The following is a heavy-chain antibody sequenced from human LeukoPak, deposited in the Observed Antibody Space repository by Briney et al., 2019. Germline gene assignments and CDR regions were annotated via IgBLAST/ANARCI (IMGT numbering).Heavy chain of an antibody. CDR1: GFTFSSYA. Sequence: GGSLRLSCAASGFTFSSYAMSWVGQAPGKGLEWVSAISGSGGSTYYADSVKGRFTISRDNSKNTLYLQMNSLRAEDTAVYYCAPGTAYGMDVWGQGTTVTVFS. V-gene: IGHV3-23*01. J-gene: IGHJ6*02. CDR3: APGTAYGMDV. CDR2: ISGSGGST.